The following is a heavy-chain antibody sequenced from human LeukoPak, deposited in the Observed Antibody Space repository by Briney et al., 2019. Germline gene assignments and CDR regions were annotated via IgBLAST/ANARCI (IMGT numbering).Heavy chain of an antibody. J-gene: IGHJ4*02. CDR3: AKGRAPRMGPEFDY. Sequence: GRSLRLSCAASTFTFSSYGIHWVRQAPGKGLEWVAVISYDGSNKYYADSVKGRFTISRDNSKNTVYLQMNSLRAEDTGVYYCAKGRAPRMGPEFDYWGQGTLVTVSS. CDR2: ISYDGSNK. CDR1: TFTFSSYG. D-gene: IGHD1-26*01. V-gene: IGHV3-30*18.